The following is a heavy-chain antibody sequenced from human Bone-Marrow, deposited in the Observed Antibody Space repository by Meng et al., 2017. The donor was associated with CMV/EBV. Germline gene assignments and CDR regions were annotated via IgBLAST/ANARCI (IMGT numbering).Heavy chain of an antibody. Sequence: SETLSLTCAVYGGSFSGYYWSWIRQPPGKGLEWIGEINHSGSTNYNPSLKGRVTISVDTSKNQFSLKLSSVTAADTAVYYCARGRGWELDFWGQGTLVTVSS. J-gene: IGHJ4*02. CDR3: ARGRGWELDF. CDR1: GGSFSGYY. V-gene: IGHV4-34*01. D-gene: IGHD1-26*01. CDR2: INHSGST.